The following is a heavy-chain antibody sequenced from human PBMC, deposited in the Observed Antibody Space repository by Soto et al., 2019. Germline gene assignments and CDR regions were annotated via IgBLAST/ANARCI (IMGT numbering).Heavy chain of an antibody. CDR1: GFTFTSYG. V-gene: IGHV3-30*03. CDR3: VSDRGYGHASVPYS. CDR2: ISYDGGLQ. Sequence: QAHLVESGGGVVQPGRSLRLSCAASGFTFTSYGMHWVRQAPGTRLEWVAVISYDGGLQHYADSVKGRFTISRDNSTTMVLLQMTSLRAEDTAVYYCVSDRGYGHASVPYSWGQGTLVSVSS. D-gene: IGHD5-18*01. J-gene: IGHJ4*02.